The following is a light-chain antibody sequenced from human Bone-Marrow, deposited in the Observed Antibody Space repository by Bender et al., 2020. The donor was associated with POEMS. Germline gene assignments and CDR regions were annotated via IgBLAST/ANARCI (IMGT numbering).Light chain of an antibody. CDR2: DNS. J-gene: IGLJ3*02. CDR3: QSYDTSLNGWV. Sequence: QSVLTQAPSVSGALGKRVTISCTGSSSNIGAGYHVHWYQQLPGTAPKLLIFDNSDRPSGISDRFSGSKSGTSASLAITGLQADDEADYYCQSYDTSLNGWVFGGGTKLTVL. CDR1: SSNIGAGYH. V-gene: IGLV1-40*01.